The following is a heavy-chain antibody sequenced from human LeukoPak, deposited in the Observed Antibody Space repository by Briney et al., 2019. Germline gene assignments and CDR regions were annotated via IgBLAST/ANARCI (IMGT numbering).Heavy chain of an antibody. CDR1: GFTSRRYA. D-gene: IGHD5-18*01. CDR3: AKVDVRGYSYGFDY. Sequence: GGSLRLSCAASGFTSRRYAMSWVRQAPGKGLEWVSGISGSGDSTYYADSVKGRFTISRDNSKNALNLQMNSLRAEDTALYYCAKVDVRGYSYGFDYWGQGTLVTVSS. V-gene: IGHV3-23*01. CDR2: ISGSGDST. J-gene: IGHJ4*02.